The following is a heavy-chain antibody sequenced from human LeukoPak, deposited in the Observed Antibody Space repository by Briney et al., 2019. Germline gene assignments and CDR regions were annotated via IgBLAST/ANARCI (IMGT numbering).Heavy chain of an antibody. CDR1: GFTFGDYA. Sequence: PGRSLRLSCAASGFTFGDYAMHWVRQAPGKGLEWVSGISWNSGSIGYADSVKGRFTISRDNAKNSLYLQMNSLRAEDTALYYCANSGYDFSGWFDPWGQGTLVTVSS. D-gene: IGHD5-12*01. CDR2: ISWNSGSI. CDR3: ANSGYDFSGWFDP. J-gene: IGHJ5*02. V-gene: IGHV3-9*01.